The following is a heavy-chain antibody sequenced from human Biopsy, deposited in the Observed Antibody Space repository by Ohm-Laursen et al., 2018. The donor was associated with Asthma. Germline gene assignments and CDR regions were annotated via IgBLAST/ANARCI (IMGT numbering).Heavy chain of an antibody. CDR1: GDPITSGGCC. CDR3: ARASVAASSNWFDP. J-gene: IGHJ5*02. V-gene: IGHV4-30-4*08. D-gene: IGHD6-19*01. CDR2: IHYSGST. Sequence: TLSLTCTVSGDPITSGGCCWNWIRQHPGKGLEWFGFIHYSGSTSYNPSLKGGVTISVDTSKNQFSLKLSSVTAADTAVYYCARASVAASSNWFDPWGQGTLVTVSS.